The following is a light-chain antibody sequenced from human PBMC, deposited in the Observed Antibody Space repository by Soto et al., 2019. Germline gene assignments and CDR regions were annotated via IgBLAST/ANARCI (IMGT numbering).Light chain of an antibody. Sequence: DIVLTQCPATLSLSPGERATLSCRASQSASSYIAWYQQKPGQAPRLLIYDASNGATGIPVRFSGSGSEADFTLTISSLEPEDFAVYYCQQRNNWVTFGGGTKVEIE. V-gene: IGKV3-11*01. CDR2: DAS. CDR1: QSASSY. J-gene: IGKJ4*01. CDR3: QQRNNWVT.